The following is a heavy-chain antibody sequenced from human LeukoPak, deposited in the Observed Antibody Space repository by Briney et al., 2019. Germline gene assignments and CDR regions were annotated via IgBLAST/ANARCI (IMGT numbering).Heavy chain of an antibody. CDR1: GFTFSSYA. D-gene: IGHD3-10*01. J-gene: IGHJ4*02. V-gene: IGHV3-23*01. CDR3: ARDLNTRFYGSGDY. CDR2: VSGSGGST. Sequence: GGSLRLSCAASGFTFSSYAMSWVRQAPGKGLEWVSAVSGSGGSTYYADFVKGRFTISRDNSKNTLYLQMNSLRAEDTAVYYCARDLNTRFYGSGDYWGQGTLVTVSS.